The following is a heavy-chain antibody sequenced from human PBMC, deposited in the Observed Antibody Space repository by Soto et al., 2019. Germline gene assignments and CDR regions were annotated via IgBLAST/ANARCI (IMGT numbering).Heavy chain of an antibody. CDR1: GFTFSSYA. CDR3: AKRTTGWYFDL. V-gene: IGHV3-23*01. Sequence: EVQLLESGGGLVQPGGSLRLSCAASGFTFSSYAMNWVRQAPGKGLEWVSVISGSGGSTYYADSVKGRFTISRDNSKNTLELQMNSLRAEDTAVYYCAKRTTGWYFDLWGRGTLVTVSS. CDR2: ISGSGGST. J-gene: IGHJ2*01.